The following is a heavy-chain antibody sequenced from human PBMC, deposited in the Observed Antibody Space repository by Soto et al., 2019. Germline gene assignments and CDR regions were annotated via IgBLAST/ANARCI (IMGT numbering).Heavy chain of an antibody. CDR2: SYHTGSS. CDR1: GDSISSGGYY. V-gene: IGHV4-31*03. D-gene: IGHD4-17*01. Sequence: QVQLQESGPGLVKPSQTLSLTCTVSGDSISSGGYYWSWIRQHPGKGLEWIGYSYHTGSSYYNPSLKSRVTISVDTSQNQFYLQLPSVNAADTAVYYCARDQEVNYADVGGSEDYYGLDVWGRGTTVTVSS. J-gene: IGHJ6*02. CDR3: ARDQEVNYADVGGSEDYYGLDV.